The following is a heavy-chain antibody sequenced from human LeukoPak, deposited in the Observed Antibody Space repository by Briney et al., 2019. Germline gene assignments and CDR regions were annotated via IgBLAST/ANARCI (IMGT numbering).Heavy chain of an antibody. V-gene: IGHV3-11*01. CDR1: GFTFSDYY. D-gene: IGHD6-19*01. J-gene: IGHJ5*02. CDR2: ISSSGTAI. Sequence: PGGSLRLSCVGSGFTFSDYYMSWIRQAPEQGLEWISYISSSGTAIYYADSVKGRFTISRDIARNSLYLQMDSLRADDTAVYYCARDRFFENWLGRGTWFDNWGQGTLDTVSS. CDR3: ARDRFFENWLGRGTWFDN.